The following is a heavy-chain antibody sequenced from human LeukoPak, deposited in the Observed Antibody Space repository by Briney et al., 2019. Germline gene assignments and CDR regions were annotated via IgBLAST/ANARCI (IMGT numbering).Heavy chain of an antibody. CDR2: FYRGDST. D-gene: IGHD6-6*01. CDR1: GFTVSSSY. Sequence: GGSLRLSCAASGFTVSSSYMYWVRQAPGKGLEWVSFFYRGDSTYYAESVRGRFTISRDNSKNTLCLLMNSLIPEDTAVYYCARGVVSSPSSFDSWGQGTLVTVSS. V-gene: IGHV3-53*01. CDR3: ARGVVSSPSSFDS. J-gene: IGHJ4*02.